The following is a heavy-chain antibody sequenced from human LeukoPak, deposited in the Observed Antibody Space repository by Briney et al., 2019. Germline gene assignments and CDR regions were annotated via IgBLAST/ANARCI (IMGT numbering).Heavy chain of an antibody. Sequence: ASVKVSCKASGYTFTSYGISWVRQAPGQGLEWMGWISAYNGNTNYAQKLQGRVTMTTDTSTSTAYMELRSLRSDDTAVYYCARAPTAYSSSSKWFDPWGQGTLVTVSS. CDR2: ISAYNGNT. CDR3: ARAPTAYSSSSKWFDP. D-gene: IGHD6-6*01. J-gene: IGHJ5*02. CDR1: GYTFTSYG. V-gene: IGHV1-18*01.